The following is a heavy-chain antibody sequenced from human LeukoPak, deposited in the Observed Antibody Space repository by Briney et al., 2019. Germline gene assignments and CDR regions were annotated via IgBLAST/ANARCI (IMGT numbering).Heavy chain of an antibody. CDR3: ARGPHYPNWFDP. CDR2: IIPIFGTA. D-gene: IGHD1-26*01. Sequence: SVKVSCKASGGTLSSYAISWVRQAPGQGLEWMGGIIPIFGTANYAQKFQGRVTITADESTSTAYMELSSLRSEDTAVYYCARGPHYPNWFDPWGQGTLVTVSS. CDR1: GGTLSSYA. J-gene: IGHJ5*02. V-gene: IGHV1-69*13.